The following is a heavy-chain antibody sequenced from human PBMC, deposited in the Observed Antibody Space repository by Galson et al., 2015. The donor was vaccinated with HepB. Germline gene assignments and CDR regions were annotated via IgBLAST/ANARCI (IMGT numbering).Heavy chain of an antibody. Sequence: SLRLSCAASGFTFSSYGMHWVRQAPGKGLEWVAVIWYDGSNKYYADSVKGRFTISRDNSKNTLYLQMNSLRAEDTAVYYCARGGPRGVYCSSTSCYPFDYWGQGTLVTVSS. CDR2: IWYDGSNK. CDR1: GFTFSSYG. V-gene: IGHV3-33*08. CDR3: ARGGPRGVYCSSTSCYPFDY. J-gene: IGHJ4*02. D-gene: IGHD2-2*01.